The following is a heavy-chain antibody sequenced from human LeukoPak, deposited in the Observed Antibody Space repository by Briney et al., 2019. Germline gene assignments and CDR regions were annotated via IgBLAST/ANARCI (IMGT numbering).Heavy chain of an antibody. CDR1: GFTFSSYS. J-gene: IGHJ4*02. D-gene: IGHD4-23*01. CDR3: ASIYGGNSGDY. V-gene: IGHV3-21*01. Sequence: GGSLRLSCAASGFTFSSYSMNWVRQAPGKGREWVSSISSSSSYIYYADSVKGRFTISRDNAKNSLYLQMNSLRAEDTAVYYCASIYGGNSGDYWGQGTLVTVSS. CDR2: ISSSSSYI.